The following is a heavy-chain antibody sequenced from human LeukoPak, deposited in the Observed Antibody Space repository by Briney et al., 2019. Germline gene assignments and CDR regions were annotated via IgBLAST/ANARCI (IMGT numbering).Heavy chain of an antibody. J-gene: IGHJ6*03. D-gene: IGHD3-3*01. CDR2: IFHGGTT. CDR1: GGSIRSGGYY. V-gene: IGHV4-31*03. Sequence: SQTLSLTRTVSGGSIRSGGYYWTWVRQHPGKGLEWIGCIFHGGTTYYNPPLKGRLTISVDTSKSQFPLRLSSVTAADTAVYYCARSYYDFRTGYYSYYYMDVWGKGTTVTVSS. CDR3: ARSYYDFRTGYYSYYYMDV.